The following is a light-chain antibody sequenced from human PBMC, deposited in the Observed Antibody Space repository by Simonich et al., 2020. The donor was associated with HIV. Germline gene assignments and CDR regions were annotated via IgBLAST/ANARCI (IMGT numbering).Light chain of an antibody. J-gene: IGKJ1*01. CDR3: HQYSSTPQT. CDR1: QSVLYISNNKNY. CDR2: WAS. Sequence: DIVMTQSPDSLAVSLGERATINCKSSQSVLYISNNKNYLAWYQQKPGQPPKLLIYWASTRESGVPDRFSGSGSGTDFTLTISSLQAEDVAVYYCHQYSSTPQTFGQGTKVEIK. V-gene: IGKV4-1*01.